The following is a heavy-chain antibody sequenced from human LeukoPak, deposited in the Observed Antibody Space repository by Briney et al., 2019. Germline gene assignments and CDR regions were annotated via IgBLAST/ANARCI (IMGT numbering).Heavy chain of an antibody. Sequence: GGSLRLSCAVSGFTFSSYGMDWVRQAPGKGLEWVAVISYDGSNKYYADSVKGPFTISRDICKNTLYLQMIRLTAKDTAVYDCAKVFWSGYYFLPYFDCWGRGALVGVCS. CDR1: GFTFSSYG. J-gene: IGHJ4*02. V-gene: IGHV3-30*18. CDR3: AKVFWSGYYFLPYFDC. CDR2: ISYDGSNK. D-gene: IGHD3-3*01.